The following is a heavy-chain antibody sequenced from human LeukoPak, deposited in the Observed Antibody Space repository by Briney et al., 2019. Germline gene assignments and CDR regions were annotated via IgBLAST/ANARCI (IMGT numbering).Heavy chain of an antibody. Sequence: TGGSLRLSCAASGFTFSSYSMNWVRQAPGKGLECVSSISSSSSYIYYADSVKGRFTISRDNAKNSLYLQVNSLRAEDTAVYYCARDTYSSGWSAYWYFDLWGRGTLVTVSS. D-gene: IGHD6-19*01. J-gene: IGHJ2*01. V-gene: IGHV3-21*01. CDR3: ARDTYSSGWSAYWYFDL. CDR2: ISSSSSYI. CDR1: GFTFSSYS.